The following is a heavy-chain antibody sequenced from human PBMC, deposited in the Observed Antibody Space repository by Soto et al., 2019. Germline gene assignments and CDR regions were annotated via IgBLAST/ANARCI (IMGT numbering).Heavy chain of an antibody. CDR3: ARDFMYYDILTGYGQDGWFDP. CDR2: IYYSGST. V-gene: IGHV4-61*01. D-gene: IGHD3-9*01. J-gene: IGHJ5*02. Sequence: SETLSLTCTVSGGSVTSGSYYWSWIRQPPGKGLEWIGYIYYSGSTIYNPSLKSRLTISVDTSKNQFSLRLTSATAADTAVYYCARDFMYYDILTGYGQDGWFDPWGQGTLVTVSS. CDR1: GGSVTSGSYY.